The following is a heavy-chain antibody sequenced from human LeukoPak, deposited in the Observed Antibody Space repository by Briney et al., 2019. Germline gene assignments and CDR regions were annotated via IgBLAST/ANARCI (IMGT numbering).Heavy chain of an antibody. CDR2: IHYTGST. CDR1: GGSISSYY. CDR3: ARGGYYGSGNDFRFDP. V-gene: IGHV4-59*01. D-gene: IGHD3-10*01. Sequence: SETLSLTCTVSGGSISSYYWSWIRQPAGKGLECIGYIHYTGSTNYNPSLKSRVTISVDTSKSQFSLKLSSVTAADTAIYYCARGGYYGSGNDFRFDPWGQGTLVTVSS. J-gene: IGHJ5*02.